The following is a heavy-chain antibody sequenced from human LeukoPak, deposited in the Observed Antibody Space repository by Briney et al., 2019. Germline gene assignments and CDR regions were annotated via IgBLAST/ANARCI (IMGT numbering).Heavy chain of an antibody. CDR3: AKARGQWLVDFDY. D-gene: IGHD6-19*01. CDR2: IRYDGSNK. Sequence: GGSLRLSCAASGFTFSSYGMHWVRQAPGKGLEWVAFIRYDGSNKYYADSVKGRFTISRDNSKNTLYLQMNSLRAEYTAVYYCAKARGQWLVDFDYWGQGTLVTVSS. CDR1: GFTFSSYG. V-gene: IGHV3-30*02. J-gene: IGHJ4*02.